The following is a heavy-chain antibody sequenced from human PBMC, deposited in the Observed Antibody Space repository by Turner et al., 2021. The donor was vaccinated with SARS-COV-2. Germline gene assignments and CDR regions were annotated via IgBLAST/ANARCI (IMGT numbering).Heavy chain of an antibody. J-gene: IGHJ3*02. V-gene: IGHV3-13*05. D-gene: IGHD2-2*02. CDR3: ARGRGYCSSTSCYTNDAFDI. CDR1: GFTYSSYD. CDR2: IGTAGDP. Sequence: EVQLVESGGGLVQTGGSLRLSCAASGFTYSSYDLHWVRQAEGKGLEWVSGIGTAGDPYYPGSVKGRFTISRENAKNSLYLQMNSLRAGDTAVYYCARGRGYCSSTSCYTNDAFDIWGQGTMVTISS.